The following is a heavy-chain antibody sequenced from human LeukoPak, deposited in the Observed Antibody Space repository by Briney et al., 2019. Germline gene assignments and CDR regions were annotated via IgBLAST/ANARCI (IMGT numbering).Heavy chain of an antibody. V-gene: IGHV3-21*01. CDR3: AKTRPLDSSSWSHGDY. CDR2: ISSTGSDM. D-gene: IGHD6-13*01. Sequence: GGSLRLSCAASGFTLNTYSMNWVRQAPGKGLEWVSSISSTGSDMYYVDSVKGRFTISRDNAKNSLFLQVNSLRAEDTAVYYCAKTRPLDSSSWSHGDYWGQGTLVTVSS. J-gene: IGHJ4*02. CDR1: GFTLNTYS.